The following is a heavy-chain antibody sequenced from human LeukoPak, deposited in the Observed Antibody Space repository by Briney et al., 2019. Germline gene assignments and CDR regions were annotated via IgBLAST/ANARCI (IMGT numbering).Heavy chain of an antibody. V-gene: IGHV3-74*01. D-gene: IGHD6-13*01. CDR2: LSFDGSST. CDR3: ARDGIAAAGTRNYYGMDV. J-gene: IGHJ6*02. Sequence: GGSLRLSCAASGFTFSRYWMHWVRQAPGEGLVWVSRLSFDGSSTNYADSVKGRFTISRDNSKNTLYLQMNSLRAEDTAVYYCARDGIAAAGTRNYYGMDVWGQGTTVTVSS. CDR1: GFTFSRYW.